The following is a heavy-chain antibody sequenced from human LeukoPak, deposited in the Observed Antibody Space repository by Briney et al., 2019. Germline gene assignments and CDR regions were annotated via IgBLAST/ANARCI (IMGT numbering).Heavy chain of an antibody. Sequence: PPGTLSLTRAVYGVSFSGYYWGWVRQRPGKGLGWVGEINHRGNTNYNPSVKSRVTISVDTSKNQFSLQLSSVTAADTAVYYCARVVPAAVFGDWFDLWGQGTLVTVSS. CDR3: ARVVPAAVFGDWFDL. CDR1: GVSFSGYY. CDR2: INHRGNT. J-gene: IGHJ5*02. D-gene: IGHD2-2*01. V-gene: IGHV4-34*01.